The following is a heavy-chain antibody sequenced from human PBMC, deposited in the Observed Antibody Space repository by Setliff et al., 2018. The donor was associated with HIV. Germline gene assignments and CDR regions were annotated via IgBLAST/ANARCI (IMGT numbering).Heavy chain of an antibody. CDR3: ARGVVVAATRWFDP. CDR1: GGSISSYY. J-gene: IGHJ5*02. CDR2: IYYSGST. Sequence: SETLSLTCTVSGGSISSYYWSWIRQPPGKGLEWIGYIYYSGSTNYNPSLKSRVTISVDTSKNQFSLKLSSVTAADTAVYYCARGVVVAATRWFDPWGQGTLVTSPQ. D-gene: IGHD2-15*01. V-gene: IGHV4-59*01.